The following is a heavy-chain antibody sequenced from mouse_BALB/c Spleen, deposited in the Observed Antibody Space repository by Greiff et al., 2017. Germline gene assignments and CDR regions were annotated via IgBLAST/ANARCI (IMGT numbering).Heavy chain of an antibody. CDR2: IHYSGST. CDR3: ATSGYGFAY. J-gene: IGHJ3*01. V-gene: IGHV3-1*02. Sequence: EVQGVESGPDLVKPSQSLSLTCTVTGYSITSGSSWHWIRQFPGNKLEWMGYIHYSGSTNYNPSLKSRISITRDTSKNQFFLQLKSVTTEDTSTYYCATSGYGFAYWGQGTLVTVSA. CDR1: GYSITSGSS. D-gene: IGHD3-1*01.